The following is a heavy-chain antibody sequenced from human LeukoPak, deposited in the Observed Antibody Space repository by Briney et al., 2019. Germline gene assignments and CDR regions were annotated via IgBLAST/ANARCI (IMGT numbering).Heavy chain of an antibody. CDR3: AKSVGAAAGFFDY. Sequence: GGSLRLSCAASGFTFSSYGMHWVRQAPGKGLEWVAFIRYDGSDKYYADSVKGRFTISRDDSKNTLYPQMNSLRAEDTAVYYCAKSVGAAAGFFDYWGQRTLVTVSS. V-gene: IGHV3-30*02. J-gene: IGHJ4*02. CDR2: IRYDGSDK. D-gene: IGHD6-13*01. CDR1: GFTFSSYG.